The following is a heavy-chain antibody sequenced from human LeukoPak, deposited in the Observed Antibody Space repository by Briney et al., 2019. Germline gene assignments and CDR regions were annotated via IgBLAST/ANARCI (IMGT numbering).Heavy chain of an antibody. J-gene: IGHJ4*02. CDR2: ISGPGGGT. D-gene: IGHD3-22*01. V-gene: IGHV3-23*01. CDR3: ATEYYYDSSGYYPRNMGY. Sequence: GGSLRLSCAASGFTFSSYAMSWVRQAPGKGLEWVSGISGPGGGTYYGDSVKGRFTISRDNSKNKVHLQMNSLRAEDTAIYYCATEYYYDSSGYYPRNMGYWGQGTLVTVSS. CDR1: GFTFSSYA.